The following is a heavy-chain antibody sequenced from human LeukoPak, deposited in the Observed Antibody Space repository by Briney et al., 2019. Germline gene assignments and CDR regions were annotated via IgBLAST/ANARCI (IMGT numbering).Heavy chain of an antibody. CDR2: IYYSGGNT. CDR1: AFMFSNFA. V-gene: IGHV3-23*01. J-gene: IGHJ4*02. D-gene: IGHD2-2*01. CDR3: AKDQGQAVVPRRFDN. Sequence: GGSLRLSCAASAFMFSNFAMSWVRQAPGKGLEWVSTIYYSGGNTYSADSVKGRFTISRDNAKNTLYLQMNSLRAEDTAVYYCAKDQGQAVVPRRFDNWGQGTLVTVSS.